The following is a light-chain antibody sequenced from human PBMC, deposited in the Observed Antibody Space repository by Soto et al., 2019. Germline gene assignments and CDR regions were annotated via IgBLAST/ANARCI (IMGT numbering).Light chain of an antibody. V-gene: IGKV1-39*01. CDR1: QSISSW. J-gene: IGKJ5*01. CDR3: QQSYSTLSIT. CDR2: KAS. Sequence: DIQMTQSPSSLSALVVDRVTITCRASQSISSWLAWYQQKPGKAPKLLIYKASTLKSGVPSRFSGSGSGTDFTLTISSLQPEDFATYYCQQSYSTLSITFGQGTRLEIK.